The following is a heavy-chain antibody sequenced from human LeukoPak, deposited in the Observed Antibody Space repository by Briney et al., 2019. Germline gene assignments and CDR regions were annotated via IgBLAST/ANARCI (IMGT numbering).Heavy chain of an antibody. D-gene: IGHD1-14*01. J-gene: IGHJ6*02. CDR2: INPNSGGT. V-gene: IGHV1-2*02. Sequence: ASVKVSCKASGYSFSDYFMNWVRQAPGQGLEWMGWINPNSGGTTYAQKFQGRVTTTRDPSISTAYMELNRLTSDDTAVYYCARDPHGIIVYGMDVWGQGTTVTVSS. CDR3: ARDPHGIIVYGMDV. CDR1: GYSFSDYF.